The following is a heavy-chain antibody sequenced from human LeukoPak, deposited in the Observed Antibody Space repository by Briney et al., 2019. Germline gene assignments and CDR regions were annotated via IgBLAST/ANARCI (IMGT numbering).Heavy chain of an antibody. J-gene: IGHJ6*02. D-gene: IGHD1/OR15-1a*01. Sequence: SEALSLTCTVSGGSISSGGYYWRWIRQHPGKGLEGIVYIYYSGSTYYNQSLKSRVTISVDTSKNQFSLKLSSVTAADTAVYYCARQKWEQQGRDYYFKGLDVWGPGTTVIVSS. CDR2: IYYSGST. V-gene: IGHV4-31*03. CDR3: ARQKWEQQGRDYYFKGLDV. CDR1: GGSISSGGYY.